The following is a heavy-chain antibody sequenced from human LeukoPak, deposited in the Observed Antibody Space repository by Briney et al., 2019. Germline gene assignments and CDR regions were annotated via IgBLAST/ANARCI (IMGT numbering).Heavy chain of an antibody. CDR3: ASLGTLVP. CDR2: INTDGSIT. V-gene: IGHV3-74*03. CDR1: GFTFSTYL. J-gene: IGHJ5*02. Sequence: GSLRLSCAASGFTFSTYLMHWVRQAPGKGLVWVSRINTDGSITTYADSVKGRFTISRDNAKNTLYLQINSLRDEDTAVYYCASLGTLVPWGQGTLVTVSS. D-gene: IGHD3-9*01.